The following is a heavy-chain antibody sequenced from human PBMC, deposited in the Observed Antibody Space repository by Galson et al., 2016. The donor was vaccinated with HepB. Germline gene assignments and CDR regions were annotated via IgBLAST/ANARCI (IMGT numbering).Heavy chain of an antibody. V-gene: IGHV4-31*03. Sequence: LSLTCTVSGGSISSASHYWSWIRQLPGKGLEWIGYIHSSGTTYYTPSLENRLVISKDTSNNPLSLPLSSVTAANTAVYYCATTVVTFIHFGLDVWGPGATVIVSS. J-gene: IGHJ6*02. CDR1: GGSISSASHY. CDR3: ATTVVTFIHFGLDV. D-gene: IGHD2-21*02. CDR2: IHSSGTT.